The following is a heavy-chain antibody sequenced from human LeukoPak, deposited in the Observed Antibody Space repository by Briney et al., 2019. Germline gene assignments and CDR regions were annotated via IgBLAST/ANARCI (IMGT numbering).Heavy chain of an antibody. D-gene: IGHD6-6*01. CDR1: GGSISSGGYS. V-gene: IGHV4-30-2*01. J-gene: IGHJ5*02. Sequence: SETLSLTCAVSGGSISSGGYSWSWIRQPPGKGLEWIGYIYHSGSTYYNPSLKSRVTISVDRSKNQFSLKLSSVTAADTAVYYCARASIAARRINWFDPWGQRTLVTVSS. CDR2: IYHSGST. CDR3: ARASIAARRINWFDP.